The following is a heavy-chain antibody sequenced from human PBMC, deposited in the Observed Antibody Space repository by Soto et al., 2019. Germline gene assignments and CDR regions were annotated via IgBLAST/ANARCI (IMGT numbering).Heavy chain of an antibody. Sequence: QVQLVESGGGLVEPGGSLRLSCAASGFSVGDNYMTWIRQAPGKGLEWLSYSSSSGGYTNYADSVKGRFTIYRDNAKNPLNLQMDSLRAEDTDVYFCARSSGRRHVFTFDYGLDVWGQGTTVTVSS. CDR1: GFSVGDNY. CDR2: SSSSGGYT. CDR3: ARSSGRRHVFTFDYGLDV. D-gene: IGHD3-16*01. V-gene: IGHV3-11*06. J-gene: IGHJ6*02.